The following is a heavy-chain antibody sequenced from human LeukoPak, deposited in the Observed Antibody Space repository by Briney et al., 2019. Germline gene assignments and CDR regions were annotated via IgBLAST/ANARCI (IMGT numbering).Heavy chain of an antibody. CDR3: ARFLSGSYYGFDY. CDR1: GGSISSYY. V-gene: IGHV4-59*01. Sequence: SETLSLTCTVSGGSISSYYWSWIRQPPGKGLEWIGYIYYSGSTNYNPSLKSRVTISVDTSKNQFSLKLSSVTAADMAVYYCARFLSGSYYGFDYWGQGTLATVSS. J-gene: IGHJ4*02. CDR2: IYYSGST. D-gene: IGHD1-26*01.